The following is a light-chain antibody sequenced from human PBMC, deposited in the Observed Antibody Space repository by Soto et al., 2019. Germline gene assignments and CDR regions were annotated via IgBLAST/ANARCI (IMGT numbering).Light chain of an antibody. CDR3: SSFTSSIIDYV. CDR2: EVS. V-gene: IGLV2-14*01. CDR1: SSDVGGYNY. J-gene: IGLJ1*01. Sequence: QAVVTQPASVSGSPGQSITISCTGTSSDVGGYNYVSWYQQHPGKAPKLMIYEVSNRPSGVSNRFSGSKSGNTASLTISGLQAEDEADYYCSSFTSSIIDYVFGTGTKLTVL.